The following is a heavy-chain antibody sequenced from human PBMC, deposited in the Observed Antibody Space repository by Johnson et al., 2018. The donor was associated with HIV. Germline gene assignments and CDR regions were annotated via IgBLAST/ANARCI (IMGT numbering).Heavy chain of an antibody. CDR2: IGTAGDT. V-gene: IGHV3-13*01. Sequence: VQLVESGGGLVQRGGSLRFSCSASGFTFSSYDMHWVRQATGKGLEWVSGIGTAGDTYYADSVQGRFTISRDNAKTSLYLQMNNLRAEDTALYYCARVSDDYGGNPAAWGAFDVWGQGTMVTVSS. D-gene: IGHD4-23*01. CDR3: ARVSDDYGGNPAAWGAFDV. J-gene: IGHJ3*01. CDR1: GFTFSSYD.